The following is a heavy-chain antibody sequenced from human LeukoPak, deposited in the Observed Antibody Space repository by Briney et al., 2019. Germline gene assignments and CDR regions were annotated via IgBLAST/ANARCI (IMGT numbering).Heavy chain of an antibody. CDR2: IYYSGST. V-gene: IGHV4-39*07. CDR3: ARYEAVAGVFDY. Sequence: SETLSLTCTVSGGSISSSSYYWGWIRHPPGKGLEWIGSIYYSGSTYYNPSLKSRVTISVDTSKNQFSLKLSSVTAADTAVYYCARYEAVAGVFDYWGQGTLVTVSS. CDR1: GGSISSSSYY. J-gene: IGHJ4*02. D-gene: IGHD6-19*01.